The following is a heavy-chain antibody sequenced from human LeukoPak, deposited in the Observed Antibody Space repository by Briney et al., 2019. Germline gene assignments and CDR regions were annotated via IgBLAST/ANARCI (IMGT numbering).Heavy chain of an antibody. V-gene: IGHV3-23*01. CDR3: AKTGPYSGTYLSAFDI. CDR1: GFTFRSYA. CDR2: ISGSGGTI. Sequence: GGSLRLSCAASGFTFRSYAMSWVRQAPGKGLEWVSAISGSGGTIYYANSVKGRFTISRDNSKNTLYLQMNSLRAEDTAVYYCAKTGPYSGTYLSAFDIWGQGTMVTVSS. J-gene: IGHJ3*02. D-gene: IGHD1-26*01.